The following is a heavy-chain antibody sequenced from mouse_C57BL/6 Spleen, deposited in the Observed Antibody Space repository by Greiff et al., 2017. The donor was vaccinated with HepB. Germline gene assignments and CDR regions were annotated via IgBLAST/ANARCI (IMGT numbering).Heavy chain of an antibody. CDR3: ARSGGYDWFAY. J-gene: IGHJ3*01. D-gene: IGHD2-2*01. V-gene: IGHV1-72*01. CDR1: GYTFTSYW. Sequence: QVQLKQPGAELVKPGASVKLSCKASGYTFTSYWMHWVKQRPGRGLEWIGRIDPNSGGTKYNEKFKSKATLTVDKPSSTAYMQLSSLTSEDSAVYYCARSGGYDWFAYWGQGTLVTVSA. CDR2: IDPNSGGT.